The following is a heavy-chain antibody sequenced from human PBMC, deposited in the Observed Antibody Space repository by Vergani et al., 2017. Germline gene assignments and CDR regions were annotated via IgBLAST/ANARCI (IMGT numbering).Heavy chain of an antibody. J-gene: IGHJ6*02. CDR1: GFTFNHYA. Sequence: EVQLLESGGDLVQPGGSLRLSCAASGFTFNHYAMNWVRQAPGKGLEWVSGISGSGGSTYYAGSVKGRFTMSRDSSKNTLYLQMNSLRAGDTAVYYCAKANPRNSGYDYLYYYHAMDVWGQGTTVTVAS. CDR2: ISGSGGST. CDR3: AKANPRNSGYDYLYYYHAMDV. D-gene: IGHD5-12*01. V-gene: IGHV3-23*01.